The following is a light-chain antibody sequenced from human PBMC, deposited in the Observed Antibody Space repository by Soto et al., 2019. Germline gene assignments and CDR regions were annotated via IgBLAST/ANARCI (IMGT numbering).Light chain of an antibody. CDR1: SSNIGSNT. CDR3: AAWDDSLNVYV. CDR2: SNN. J-gene: IGLJ1*01. Sequence: QSVLTQPPSASGTPGQRVTISCSGSSSNIGSNTVNWYQQLPGTAPKLLIYSNNQRPSGVPDRFSGSKSGTSASLAISGLQSQDDSHYYCAAWDDSLNVYVFGTGTKVTVL. V-gene: IGLV1-44*01.